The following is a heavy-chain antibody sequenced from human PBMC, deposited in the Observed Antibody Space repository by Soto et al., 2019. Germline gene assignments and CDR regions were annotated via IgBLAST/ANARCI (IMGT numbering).Heavy chain of an antibody. CDR2: IFHTGGT. CDR3: ARVFSSGSGWMYYFDF. V-gene: IGHV4-4*02. D-gene: IGHD6-25*01. CDR1: SDSIAGENW. J-gene: IGHJ4*02. Sequence: QVQLQESGPGLVKPSETLSLTCTVSSDSIAGENWWSWVRQPPGMGLEWIGEIFHTGGTNYNPSLKSRVTMEVDKSKNQCSLKLISATAADTAVYYCARVFSSGSGWMYYFDFWGQGTLASVSS.